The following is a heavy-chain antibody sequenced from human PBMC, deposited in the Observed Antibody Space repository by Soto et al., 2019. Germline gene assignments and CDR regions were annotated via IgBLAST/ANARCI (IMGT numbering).Heavy chain of an antibody. CDR1: VGSVSSRCYF. V-gene: IGHV4-39*01. D-gene: IGHD2-15*01. Sequence: QVQVQESGPGLVKPSDTLSLTCTVSVGSVSSRCYFWGWIRQSPGNVLEWIGTIYYNGSTYYNPSLKCRVTLPVDTSRNHFSLKLTSVTASDTARYNCARQRVVPATPTNWCDPWGQGTLVTVSS. CDR3: ARQRVVPATPTNWCDP. J-gene: IGHJ5*02. CDR2: IYYNGST.